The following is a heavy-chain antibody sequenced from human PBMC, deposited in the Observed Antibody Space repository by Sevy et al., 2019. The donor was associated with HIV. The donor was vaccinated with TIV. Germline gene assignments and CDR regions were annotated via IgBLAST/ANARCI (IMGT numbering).Heavy chain of an antibody. J-gene: IGHJ4*02. CDR2: ISYDGRNNK. V-gene: IGHV3-30*14. Sequence: GGSLRLSCAASGFRFSDYSMHWVRQAPGKGLEWVAVISYDGRNNKYNVDSVKGRFTISRDNFKNTLFLQMNSLRAEDSAIYYCARDRGEILHSAFDYWGQGTLVTVSS. CDR3: ARDRGEILHSAFDY. D-gene: IGHD3-16*01. CDR1: GFRFSDYS.